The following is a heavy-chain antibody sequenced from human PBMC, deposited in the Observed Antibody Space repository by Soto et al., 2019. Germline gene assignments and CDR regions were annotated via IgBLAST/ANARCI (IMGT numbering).Heavy chain of an antibody. J-gene: IGHJ4*02. V-gene: IGHV2-5*02. Sequence: QITVKASGLTLVKPTETLTLTCTFSGFSISTYGMCVGWIRQPPGKALEWLALIYWDDDKRYSPSLRSRLTIPTDTTQNQVDPTTTNMDPVDTATYYWARLTRGVYDLDRLWETFDSWGQGTLVTVSS. CDR3: ARLTRGVYDLDRLWETFDS. D-gene: IGHD5-12*01. CDR2: IYWDDDK. CDR1: GFSISTYGMC.